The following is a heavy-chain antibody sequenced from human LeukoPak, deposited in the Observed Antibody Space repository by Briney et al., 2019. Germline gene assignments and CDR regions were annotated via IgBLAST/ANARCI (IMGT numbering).Heavy chain of an antibody. J-gene: IGHJ4*02. V-gene: IGHV3-21*01. CDR3: ATDWYYYGSPGEDAFDI. Sequence: GGSLRLSCAASGFTFSSYSMNWVRQAPGKGLERVSSINSGSSYIYYADSVKGRFTISRDNAKNSLYLQMNSLRAEDTAVYYCATDWYYYGSPGEDAFDIWGQGTLVTVSS. CDR2: INSGSSYI. CDR1: GFTFSSYS. D-gene: IGHD3-10*01.